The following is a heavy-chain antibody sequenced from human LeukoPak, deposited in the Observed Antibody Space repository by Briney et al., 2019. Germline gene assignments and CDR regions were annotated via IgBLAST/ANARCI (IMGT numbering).Heavy chain of an antibody. V-gene: IGHV1-3*01. CDR1: GYTFTSHT. CDR3: ARDRYSGSGSYSGSYNYFDC. D-gene: IGHD3-10*01. Sequence: ASVKVSCKASGYTFTSHTIHWVRQAPGQRLEWMGWINAGNGKTKYSQNFQDRVTFTRDTSASTVYMELSSLRSEDTAVYHCARDRYSGSGSYSGSYNYFDCWAQGTLVTVSS. J-gene: IGHJ4*02. CDR2: INAGNGKT.